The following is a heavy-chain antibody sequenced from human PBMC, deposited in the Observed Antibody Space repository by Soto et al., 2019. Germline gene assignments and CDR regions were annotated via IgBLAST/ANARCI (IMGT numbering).Heavy chain of an antibody. Sequence: SETLSLTCAVYGGSFSGYYWSWIRQPPGKGLEWIGEINHSGSTNYNPSLKSRVTISVDTSKNQFSLRLSSVTAADTAVYYCARGLSTDYVWGSYRYSRDYYYGMDVWGQGTTVTVSS. CDR3: ARGLSTDYVWGSYRYSRDYYYGMDV. V-gene: IGHV4-34*01. CDR2: INHSGST. D-gene: IGHD3-16*02. J-gene: IGHJ6*02. CDR1: GGSFSGYY.